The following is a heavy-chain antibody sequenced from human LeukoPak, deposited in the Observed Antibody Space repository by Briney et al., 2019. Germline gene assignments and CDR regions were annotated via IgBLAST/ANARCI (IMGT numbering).Heavy chain of an antibody. J-gene: IGHJ4*02. D-gene: IGHD2-21*01. V-gene: IGHV4-59*08. CDR2: IDYSGST. Sequence: SETLSLTCTVSGASISSYYWSWIRQPPGKGLEWIGYIDYSGSTNYSPSLKSRVTISADTSKNQFSLKLTSLTAADTALYFCARHYSSDPFDYWGQGTLVTVSS. CDR1: GASISSYY. CDR3: ARHYSSDPFDY.